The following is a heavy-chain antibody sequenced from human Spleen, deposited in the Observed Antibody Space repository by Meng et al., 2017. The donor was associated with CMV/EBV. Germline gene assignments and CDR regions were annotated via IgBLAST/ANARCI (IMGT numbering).Heavy chain of an antibody. V-gene: IGHV3-20*04. D-gene: IGHD3-22*01. Sequence: GGSLRLSCAVSGFTFDDYGMSWVRQVPGKGLEWVCGINWNGGGTAYADSVKGRFTISRDNAKNSVFLQMNSVRADDTALYYCARGGYYHSSTYLSGDYWGQGTQVTVSS. CDR2: INWNGGGT. CDR3: ARGGYYHSSTYLSGDY. J-gene: IGHJ4*02. CDR1: GFTFDDYG.